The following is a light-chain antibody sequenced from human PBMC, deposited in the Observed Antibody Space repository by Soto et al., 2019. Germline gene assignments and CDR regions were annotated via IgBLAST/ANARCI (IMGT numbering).Light chain of an antibody. CDR1: SSDVGSYNF. Sequence: QSVLTQPASVSGSPGQSITISCTGTSSDVGSYNFVSWFQQHPGKVPKLIIYEGTERPSGVSNRFSASKSGNTASLTISGLQAEDEADYYCSSYTSSSTLYVFGTGTKLTVL. CDR3: SSYTSSSTLYV. J-gene: IGLJ1*01. CDR2: EGT. V-gene: IGLV2-14*02.